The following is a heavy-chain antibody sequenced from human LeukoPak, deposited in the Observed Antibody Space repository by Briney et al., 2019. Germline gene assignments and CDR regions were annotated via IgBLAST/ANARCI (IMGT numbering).Heavy chain of an antibody. CDR2: IRDKAYNYAT. CDR3: SRHEALPGDY. Sequence: PGGSLKLSCAASGLTFSGPTMHWVRQASGKGLEWVGHIRDKAYNYATAYAASVKGRFTISRDDSKNTAYLQMNSLKTEDTAVYYCSRHEALPGDYWGQGTLVTVSS. V-gene: IGHV3-73*01. D-gene: IGHD2-21*02. CDR1: GLTFSGPT. J-gene: IGHJ4*02.